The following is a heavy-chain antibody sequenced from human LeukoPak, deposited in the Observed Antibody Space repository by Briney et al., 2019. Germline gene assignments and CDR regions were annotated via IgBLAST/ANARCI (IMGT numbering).Heavy chain of an antibody. Sequence: VASVKVSCKAPGYTFTSYDINWVRQATGQGLEWMGWMNPNSGNTGYAQKFQGRVTMTRNTSISTAYMELSSLRSEDTAVYYCATADSNYYYYGMDVWGQGTTVTVSS. CDR2: MNPNSGNT. V-gene: IGHV1-8*01. CDR1: GYTFTSYD. D-gene: IGHD2-15*01. J-gene: IGHJ6*02. CDR3: ATADSNYYYYGMDV.